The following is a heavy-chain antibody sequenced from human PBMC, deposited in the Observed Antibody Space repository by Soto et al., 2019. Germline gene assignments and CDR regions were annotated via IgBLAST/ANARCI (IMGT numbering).Heavy chain of an antibody. V-gene: IGHV3-49*03. J-gene: IGHJ6*02. CDR1: GFTFDVYS. CDR3: TRDVHGSAYGLNDHGMDV. CDR2: IRGKAYRGTT. Sequence: EVQLVESGGGLVAPGRSLRLSCTASGFTFDVYSMSWFRQAPGKGLEWIGFIRGKAYRGTTEYAASVKGRLSISRDDSKSIAYLQMNSLKTEDTAVYYCTRDVHGSAYGLNDHGMDVWGQGTTVTVSS. D-gene: IGHD5-12*01.